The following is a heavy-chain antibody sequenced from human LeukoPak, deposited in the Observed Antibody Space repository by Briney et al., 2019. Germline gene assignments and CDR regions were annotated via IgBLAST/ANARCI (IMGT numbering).Heavy chain of an antibody. CDR1: GFTFSSYW. D-gene: IGHD5-12*01. CDR3: ARDSGYSGYSDY. V-gene: IGHV3-11*05. J-gene: IGHJ4*02. Sequence: SGGSLRLSCAASGFTFSSYWMSWIRQAPGKGLEWVSYISSSSSYTDYADSVKGRFTISRDNAKNSLNLQMNSLRAEDTAVYYCARDSGYSGYSDYWGQGTLVTVSS. CDR2: ISSSSSYT.